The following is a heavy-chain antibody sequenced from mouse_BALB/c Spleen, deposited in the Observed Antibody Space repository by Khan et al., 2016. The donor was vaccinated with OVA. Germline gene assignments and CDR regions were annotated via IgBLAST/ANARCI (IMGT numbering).Heavy chain of an antibody. V-gene: IGHV1S41*01. CDR3: AREKYYGRTCYAMDY. CDR2: IAPGRGSS. CDR1: GYTFTSYW. Sequence: DLVKPGASVKLSCKASGYTFTSYWINWIKQRPGQGLEWIGRIAPGRGSSSYNEMFTGKATLTLYTSSSPAYIQLSSLSSEDSAVYFCAREKYYGRTCYAMDYWGQGTSVTVSS. J-gene: IGHJ4*01. D-gene: IGHD1-1*01.